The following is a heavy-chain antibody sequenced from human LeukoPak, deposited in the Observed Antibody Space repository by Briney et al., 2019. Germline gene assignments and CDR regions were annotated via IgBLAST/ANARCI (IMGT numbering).Heavy chain of an antibody. CDR2: IDYTGST. V-gene: IGHV4-59*08. CDR3: ARHHPGQSGSFDI. J-gene: IGHJ3*02. D-gene: IGHD3-10*01. Sequence: PSETLFLTCAVSGGSISSYFWSWIRQPPGTGLEWIGYIDYTGSTNYNTSLKSRLTISIDTSENQFSLKVSSVTAADTAVYYCARHHPGQSGSFDIWGQGTMVTVSS. CDR1: GGSISSYF.